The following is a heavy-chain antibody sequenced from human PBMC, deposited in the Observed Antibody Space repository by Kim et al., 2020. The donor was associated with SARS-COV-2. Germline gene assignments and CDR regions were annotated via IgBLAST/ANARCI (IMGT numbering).Heavy chain of an antibody. CDR1: GYTFTNYA. Sequence: ASVKVSCKASGYTFTNYAIYWVRQAPGQSLEWMGWINAGNGKTKYSQKFQGRLIIIRDTSASTVYMELSSLRSEDTALYYCARVLPEQLFYNWLDPWGQGTLVSVSS. CDR2: INAGNGKT. V-gene: IGHV1-3*01. CDR3: ARVLPEQLFYNWLDP. J-gene: IGHJ5*02. D-gene: IGHD1-1*01.